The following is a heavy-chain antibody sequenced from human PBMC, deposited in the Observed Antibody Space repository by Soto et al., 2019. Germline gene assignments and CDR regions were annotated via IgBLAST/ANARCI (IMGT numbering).Heavy chain of an antibody. Sequence: VQLQESGPGLVKPSETLSLTCTVSGASMNSYYWSWIRQPPGKGLEWIGYIFYGGSTNYNPSLKSRVTLSLDTSKNQFPLGLNSVTAAGTAVYYCARAGSLAPPPLWGQGTLVTVSS. CDR2: IFYGGST. CDR1: GASMNSYY. D-gene: IGHD6-25*01. J-gene: IGHJ4*02. V-gene: IGHV4-59*01. CDR3: ARAGSLAPPPL.